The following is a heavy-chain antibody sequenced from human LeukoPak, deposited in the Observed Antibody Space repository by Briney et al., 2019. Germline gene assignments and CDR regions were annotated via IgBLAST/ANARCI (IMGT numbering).Heavy chain of an antibody. Sequence: GGSLRLSCAASGFTFSSYGMHWVRQAPGKGLEWVAVIWYDGSNKYYADSVKGRFTISRDNSKNTLYLQMNSLRAEDTAVYHCARDGAVAGTADYWGQGTLVTVSS. V-gene: IGHV3-33*01. CDR1: GFTFSSYG. CDR3: ARDGAVAGTADY. CDR2: IWYDGSNK. D-gene: IGHD6-19*01. J-gene: IGHJ4*02.